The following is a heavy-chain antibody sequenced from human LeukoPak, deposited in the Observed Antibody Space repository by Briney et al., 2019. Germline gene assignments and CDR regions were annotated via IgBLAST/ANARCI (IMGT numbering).Heavy chain of an antibody. CDR2: INPSGGST. J-gene: IGHJ4*02. CDR3: AKDLRWPARGDY. CDR1: GYTFTSYY. D-gene: IGHD2-15*01. V-gene: IGHV1-46*01. Sequence: GASVKVSCKASGYTFTSYYMHWVRQAPGQGLEWMGIINPSGGSTSYAQKFQGRVTMTRDTSTSTVYMELSSLRSEDTAVYYCAKDLRWPARGDYWGQGTLVTVSS.